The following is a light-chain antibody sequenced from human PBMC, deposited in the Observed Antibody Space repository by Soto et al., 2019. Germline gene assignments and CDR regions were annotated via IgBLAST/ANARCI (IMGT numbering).Light chain of an antibody. V-gene: IGLV1-51*01. CDR2: DNN. CDR1: SSNIGNNY. Sequence: QSVLTQPHSVSAAPGQKVTISCSGSSSNIGNNYVSWYQQLPGTAPKLLIYDNNKRPSGIPDRFSGSKSGTSATLGITGLQTGDEADYYCGTCDSSLSAVVFGGVTKLTVI. J-gene: IGLJ2*01. CDR3: GTCDSSLSAVV.